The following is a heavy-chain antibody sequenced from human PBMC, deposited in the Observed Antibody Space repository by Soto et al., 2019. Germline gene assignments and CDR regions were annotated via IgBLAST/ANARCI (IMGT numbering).Heavy chain of an antibody. V-gene: IGHV4-59*08. Sequence: PSETLSLTCTVSGGSISSYYWSWIRQPPGKGLEWIGYVHDSWGSHYNPSLKSRAIISVDTSKNQFSLKLTSVTAADTAVYYCARHRGPTGPNYWGQGALVTVSS. J-gene: IGHJ4*02. CDR2: VHDSWGS. D-gene: IGHD3-10*01. CDR3: ARHRGPTGPNY. CDR1: GGSISSYY.